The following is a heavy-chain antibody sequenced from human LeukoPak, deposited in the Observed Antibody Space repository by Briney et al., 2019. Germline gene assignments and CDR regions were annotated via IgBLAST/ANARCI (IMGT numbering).Heavy chain of an antibody. Sequence: GASVKVSCKASGYTFTSYYMHWVRQAPGQGLEWMGIINPSGGSTSYAQKFQGRVTMTRDTSTNTVYMELSSLRSEDTAVYYCARGSHYDFWSGYYSRKVLFDYWGQGTLVTVSS. D-gene: IGHD3-3*01. V-gene: IGHV1-46*03. CDR2: INPSGGST. CDR3: ARGSHYDFWSGYYSRKVLFDY. CDR1: GYTFTSYY. J-gene: IGHJ4*02.